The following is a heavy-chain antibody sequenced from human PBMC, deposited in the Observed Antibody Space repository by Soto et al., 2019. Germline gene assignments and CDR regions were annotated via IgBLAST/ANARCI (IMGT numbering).Heavy chain of an antibody. CDR1: GFTFDDYA. V-gene: IGHV3-9*01. CDR3: AVTSDSSPS. J-gene: IGHJ5*02. CDR2: ISWNSGSI. Sequence: SLKISCAASGFTFDDYAMHWVRQAPGKGLEWVSGISWNSGSIGYADSVKGRFTISRDNAKNSLYLQMNSLRAEDTALYYCAVTSDSSPSWGQGTLVTVSS. D-gene: IGHD3-22*01.